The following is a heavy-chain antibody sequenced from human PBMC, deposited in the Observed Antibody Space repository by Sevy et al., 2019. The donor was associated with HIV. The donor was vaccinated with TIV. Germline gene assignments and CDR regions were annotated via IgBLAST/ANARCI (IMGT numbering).Heavy chain of an antibody. CDR2: ISYDGSNK. CDR3: ALERLSSDVAEYFQN. D-gene: IGHD1-1*01. Sequence: GGSLRLSCAASGFTFSSYAMHWVRQAPGKGLEWVAVISYDGSNKYYADSVKGRFTISRDNSKNTLYLQMNSLRAEDTAMYYCALERLSSDVAEYFQNWGQGTLVTVSS. CDR1: GFTFSSYA. V-gene: IGHV3-30-3*01. J-gene: IGHJ1*01.